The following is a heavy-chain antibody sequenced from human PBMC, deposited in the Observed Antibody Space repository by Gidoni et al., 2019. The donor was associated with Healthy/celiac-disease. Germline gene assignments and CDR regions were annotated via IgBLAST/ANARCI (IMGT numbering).Heavy chain of an antibody. D-gene: IGHD2-15*01. V-gene: IGHV3-23*04. CDR2: ISGSGGST. Sequence: EVQLVECGGALVQPGGSLRLSYSASGLTFRRYAMSWVRQAPGKGLEWVSAISGSGGSTYYADSVKGRFTISRDNSKNTLYLQMNSLRAEDTSVYYCASGGYCSGGSCYPFDYWGQGTLVTVSS. CDR3: ASGGYCSGGSCYPFDY. J-gene: IGHJ4*02. CDR1: GLTFRRYA.